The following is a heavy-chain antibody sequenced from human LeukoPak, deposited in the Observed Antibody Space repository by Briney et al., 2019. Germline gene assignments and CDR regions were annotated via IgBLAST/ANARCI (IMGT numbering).Heavy chain of an antibody. J-gene: IGHJ4*02. CDR1: GFTVSSNY. Sequence: TGGPLRLSCAASGFTVSSNYMSWVRQAPGKGLEWVSAISSSGGNTYYADSVKGRFTISRDNSKNTLYLQMNSLRAEDTAVYYCAKGGSDYDDHGYSFDYWGQGALVTVSS. V-gene: IGHV3-23*01. CDR3: AKGGSDYDDHGYSFDY. D-gene: IGHD1-26*01. CDR2: ISSSGGNT.